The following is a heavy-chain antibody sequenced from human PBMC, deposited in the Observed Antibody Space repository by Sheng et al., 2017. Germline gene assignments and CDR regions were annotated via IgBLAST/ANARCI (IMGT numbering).Heavy chain of an antibody. CDR1: GFTFSDYY. CDR2: IYSGGTT. CDR3: TGTTEGAY. D-gene: IGHD3-16*01. Sequence: ESGGGLVKPGGSLSLSCASSGFTFSDYYMSWIRQAPGKGLEWVSLIYSGGTTKYADSVRGRFTISRDSSKNTLYLQMNSLRAEDTAVYYCTGTTEGAYWGQGALVTVSS. V-gene: IGHV3-66*01. J-gene: IGHJ4*02.